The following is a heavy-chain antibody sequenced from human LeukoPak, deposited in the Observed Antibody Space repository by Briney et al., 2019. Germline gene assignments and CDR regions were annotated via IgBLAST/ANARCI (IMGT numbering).Heavy chain of an antibody. CDR2: ISSSGSTI. CDR3: AKQRSEVVPAALNY. V-gene: IGHV3-11*01. Sequence: KAGGSLRLSCAASGFTFSDYYMSWIRQAPGKGLEWVSYISSSGSTIYYADSVKGRFTISRDNAKNSLYLQMNSLRAEDTAIYYCAKQRSEVVPAALNYWGQGTLVTVSS. CDR1: GFTFSDYY. J-gene: IGHJ4*02. D-gene: IGHD2-2*01.